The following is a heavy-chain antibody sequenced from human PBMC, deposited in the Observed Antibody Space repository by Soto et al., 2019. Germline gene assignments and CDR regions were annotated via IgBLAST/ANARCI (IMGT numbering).Heavy chain of an antibody. V-gene: IGHV3-23*01. CDR1: GFTFSSYA. D-gene: IGHD4-17*01. CDR2: ISGRGGST. CDR3: AKDFTLTMTTHYWYFDL. Sequence: GGSLRLSCAASGFTFSSYAMSWVRQAPGKGLEWVSGISGRGGSTYYADSVKGRFTTSRDNSKNTLYLQMNSLRAEDTAIYYCAKDFTLTMTTHYWYFDLWGRGTLVTVSS. J-gene: IGHJ2*01.